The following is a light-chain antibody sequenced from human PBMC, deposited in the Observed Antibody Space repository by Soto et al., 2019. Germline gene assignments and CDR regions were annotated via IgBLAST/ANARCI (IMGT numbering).Light chain of an antibody. CDR2: GAS. CDR1: QNPSSN. V-gene: IGKV3-15*01. Sequence: EVVMTQSPATLSVSPGERATLSCRASQNPSSNLAWYQQKPGQAPRLLMYGASTRATGIPARFSGSGSGTEFTLTISSLQSEDCAVYYCQQYNNWPYTVGQGTKLEIK. J-gene: IGKJ2*01. CDR3: QQYNNWPYT.